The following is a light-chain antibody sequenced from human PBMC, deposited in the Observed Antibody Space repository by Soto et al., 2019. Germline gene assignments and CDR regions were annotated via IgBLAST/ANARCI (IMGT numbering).Light chain of an antibody. Sequence: QSVLTQPPSVSGAPGQRVTISCTGSSSNIGAGYDVHWYQQLPGTAPKLLIYGNSNRPSGVPDRFAGSKSGTSASLAFTGLQADDEADYYCQSYDSSLSGSKVVFGGGTQLTVL. V-gene: IGLV1-40*01. CDR1: SSNIGAGYD. CDR3: QSYDSSLSGSKVV. CDR2: GNS. J-gene: IGLJ2*01.